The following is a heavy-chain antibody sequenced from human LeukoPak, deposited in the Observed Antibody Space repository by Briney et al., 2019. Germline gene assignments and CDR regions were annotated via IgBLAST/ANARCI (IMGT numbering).Heavy chain of an antibody. CDR1: GFTFSDYY. Sequence: GGSLRLSCAASGFTFSDYYMSWIRQAPEKGLEWVSYISSSGSTIYYADSVKGRFTISRDNAKNSLYLQMNSLRAEDTAVYYCARDPTYYDILTGYWRIAFFFDYWGQGTLVTVSS. V-gene: IGHV3-11*04. D-gene: IGHD3-9*01. J-gene: IGHJ4*02. CDR2: ISSSGSTI. CDR3: ARDPTYYDILTGYWRIAFFFDY.